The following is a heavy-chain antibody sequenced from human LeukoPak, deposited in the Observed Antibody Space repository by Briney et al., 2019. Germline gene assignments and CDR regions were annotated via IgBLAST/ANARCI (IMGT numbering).Heavy chain of an antibody. CDR2: INSDGRST. D-gene: IGHD3-9*01. CDR3: VRGADTGYSSDS. CDR1: GFTFSRYW. V-gene: IGHV3-74*01. Sequence: QPGGSLRLSCVASGFTFSRYWMHWVRQAPGKGLVWVSRINSDGRSTNYADSVKGRFSISRDNAENTLYLQMNSLRVEDTAVYYCVRGADTGYSSDSWGQGTLVTVSS. J-gene: IGHJ4*02.